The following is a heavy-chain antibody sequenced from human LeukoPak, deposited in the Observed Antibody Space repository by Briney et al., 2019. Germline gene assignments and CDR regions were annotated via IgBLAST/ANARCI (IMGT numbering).Heavy chain of an antibody. D-gene: IGHD3-16*01. Sequence: ASVKVSCKASGYTFTSFYMHWVRQAPGQGLEWMGIVKPSGGSTDYAQNFQGRVTMTWDTSTSTVYMELSRLRSEDTAIYYCAREEEGGTFDYWGQGTLVTVSS. CDR3: AREEEGGTFDY. CDR2: VKPSGGST. J-gene: IGHJ4*02. CDR1: GYTFTSFY. V-gene: IGHV1-46*01.